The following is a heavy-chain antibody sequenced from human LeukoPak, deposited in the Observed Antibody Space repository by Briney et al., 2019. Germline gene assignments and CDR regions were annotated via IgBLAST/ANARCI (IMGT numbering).Heavy chain of an antibody. CDR2: IRADGNNQ. CDR3: AKDYYGSGSFGDY. Sequence: GGSLRLSCAASGFTFSHYAIHWVRQAPVKGREWVAFIRADGNNQYYADSVKGRFTISRDNSKNTVYLQMNSVRVEDTAMYYCAKDYYGSGSFGDYWGQGAMVAVSS. J-gene: IGHJ4*02. CDR1: GFTFSHYA. D-gene: IGHD3-10*01. V-gene: IGHV3-30*02.